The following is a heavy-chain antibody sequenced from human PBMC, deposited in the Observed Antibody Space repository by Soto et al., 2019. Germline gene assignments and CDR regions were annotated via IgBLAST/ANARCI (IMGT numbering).Heavy chain of an antibody. V-gene: IGHV4-34*01. CDR3: ASESGGTFDY. CDR2: INHSGST. CDR1: GGSFSGYY. J-gene: IGHJ4*02. D-gene: IGHD3-16*01. Sequence: QVQLQQWGAGLLKPSETLSLTCAVYGGSFSGYYWSWIRQRPGKGLEWIGDINHSGSTNYNPSLKSRVTISVDTSKNPFSLKLSSVTAADTAVYYCASESGGTFDYWGQGTLVTVSS.